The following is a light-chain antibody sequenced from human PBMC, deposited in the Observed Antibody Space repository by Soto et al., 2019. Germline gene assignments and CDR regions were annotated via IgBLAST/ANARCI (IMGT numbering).Light chain of an antibody. CDR3: AAWDGSLRGRG. J-gene: IGLJ3*02. V-gene: IGLV1-47*01. CDR2: ATD. Sequence: QPVLTQPPSASGAPGQTVTISCSGRPSSFRSESVCWYRHIPETAPKLIIYATDQRPSGVPDRFSGFKSGTSASLAISGLRAEDEADYYCAAWDGSLRGRGFGGGTKLTVL. CDR1: PSSFRSES.